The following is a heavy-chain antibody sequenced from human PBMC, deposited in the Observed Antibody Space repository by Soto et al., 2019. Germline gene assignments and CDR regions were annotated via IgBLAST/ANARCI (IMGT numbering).Heavy chain of an antibody. Sequence: QVQLVESGGGVVQPGRSLRLSCAASGFTFNSYGMHWVRQATGKGLEWVAVISSDGSYEYYGDSVKGQYTVFRENSKNSLYVQRDSLRAEDPAVYYCVECADLGDSYFKVAYLGEGTLVTVTS. CDR1: GFTFNSYG. CDR3: VECADLGDSYFKVAY. D-gene: IGHD3-10*01. CDR2: ISSDGSYE. V-gene: IGHV3-30*18. J-gene: IGHJ4*02.